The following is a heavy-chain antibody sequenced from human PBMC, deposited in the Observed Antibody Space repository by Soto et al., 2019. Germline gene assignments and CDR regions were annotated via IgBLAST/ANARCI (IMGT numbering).Heavy chain of an antibody. V-gene: IGHV3-23*01. CDR1: GFTFNNYA. D-gene: IGHD3-10*01. CDR3: VRDYYHVSESYYDIPLDY. Sequence: EVQLLESGGGLVQPGGSLRLSCAASGFTFNNYAMTWVRQAPGKGLEWVSTVLQSGSGTYYADSVRGRFIISRDNSKNTLYLQMNSLRVEDTAVYHCVRDYYHVSESYYDIPLDYWGQGTLVTVSS. J-gene: IGHJ4*02. CDR2: VLQSGSGT.